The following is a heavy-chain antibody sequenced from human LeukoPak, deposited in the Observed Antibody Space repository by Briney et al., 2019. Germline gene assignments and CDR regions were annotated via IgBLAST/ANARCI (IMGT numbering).Heavy chain of an antibody. D-gene: IGHD1-14*01. CDR2: ISSSSSTI. CDR1: GFTFSSYS. CDR3: SQGEPPDAFDI. J-gene: IGHJ3*02. V-gene: IGHV3-48*01. Sequence: GGSLRLSCAASGFTFSSYSMNWVRQAPGKGLEWVSYISSSSSTIYYADSVKGRFTISRDNAKNSLYLQMNSLRAEDTAVYYCSQGEPPDAFDIWGQGTMVTVSS.